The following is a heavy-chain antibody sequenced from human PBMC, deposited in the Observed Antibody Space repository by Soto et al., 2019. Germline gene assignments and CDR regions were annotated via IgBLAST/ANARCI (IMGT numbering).Heavy chain of an antibody. CDR3: ARHATIFGVVISVYFDY. V-gene: IGHV4-39*01. D-gene: IGHD3-3*01. CDR2: IYYSGST. CDR1: GGSISSSSYY. Sequence: SETLSLTCTVSGGSISSSSYYWGWIRQPPGKGLEWIGSIYYSGSTYYNPSLKSRVTISDDTSKNQFSLKLSSVTAADTAVYYCARHATIFGVVISVYFDYWGQGTLVTVSS. J-gene: IGHJ4*02.